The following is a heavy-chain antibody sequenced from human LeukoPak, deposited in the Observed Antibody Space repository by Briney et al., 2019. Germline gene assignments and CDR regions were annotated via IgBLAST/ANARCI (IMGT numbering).Heavy chain of an antibody. V-gene: IGHV4-59*12. J-gene: IGHJ6*03. CDR2: IYYSGST. D-gene: IGHD4-11*01. CDR3: ARDNSYMDV. Sequence: SETLSLTCTVSGGSISSYYWSWIRQPPGKGLEWIGYIYYSGSTNYNPSLKSRVTISADTSKKQFSLKLRSVTAADTAVYYCARDNSYMDVWGKGTTVTVSS. CDR1: GGSISSYY.